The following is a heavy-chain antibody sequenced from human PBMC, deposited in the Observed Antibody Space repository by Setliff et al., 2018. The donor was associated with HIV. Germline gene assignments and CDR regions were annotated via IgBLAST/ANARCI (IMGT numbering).Heavy chain of an antibody. CDR3: ARGALLAVFDFDH. J-gene: IGHJ4*01. V-gene: IGHV1-69*13. D-gene: IGHD3-10*01. Sequence: SVKVSCKASGGTFSSYAISWVRQAPGQGLEWMGGIIPIFGTSNYAQKFQGRVTITADESTRTAYMELSSLRSEDTAVYYCARGALLAVFDFDHWGHGTQVTVSS. CDR1: GGTFSSYA. CDR2: IIPIFGTS.